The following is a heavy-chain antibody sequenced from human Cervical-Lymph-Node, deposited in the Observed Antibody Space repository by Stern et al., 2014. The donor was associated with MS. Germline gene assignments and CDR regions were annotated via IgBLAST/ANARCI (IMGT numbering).Heavy chain of an antibody. CDR3: ARVGRCSGGACDSGFDY. D-gene: IGHD2-15*01. J-gene: IGHJ4*02. Sequence: VQLVQSGAEVKKPGESLKISCKDSGSTYWIGWVRQMPGRGLEWMGIIYLGDSDTRYSPSFQGQGTFSADKSISTAYLQWSSLKASDTAMYYCARVGRCSGGACDSGFDYWGQGTLVTVSS. CDR1: GSTYW. V-gene: IGHV5-51*01. CDR2: IYLGDSDT.